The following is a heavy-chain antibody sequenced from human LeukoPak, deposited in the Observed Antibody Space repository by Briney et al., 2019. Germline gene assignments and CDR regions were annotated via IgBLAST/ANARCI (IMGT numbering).Heavy chain of an antibody. Sequence: ASVKVSCKASGYTFTGYYMHWVRQAPGQGLEWTGRINPNSGGTNYAQKFQGRVTMTRDTSISTAYMELSRLRSDDTAVYYCARAQYSSSWYYFDYWGQGTLVTVSS. J-gene: IGHJ4*02. V-gene: IGHV1-2*06. CDR3: ARAQYSSSWYYFDY. CDR2: INPNSGGT. D-gene: IGHD6-13*01. CDR1: GYTFTGYY.